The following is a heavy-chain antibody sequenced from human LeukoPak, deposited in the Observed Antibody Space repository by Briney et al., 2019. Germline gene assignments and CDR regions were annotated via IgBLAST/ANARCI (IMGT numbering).Heavy chain of an antibody. CDR2: IDPNSGGT. V-gene: IGHV1-2*02. CDR3: ARSGAYGSGSYLSS. Sequence: ASVKVSCKASGYTFTGYYMHWVRQASGQGLEWMGWIDPNSGGTNYAQKFQGRVTMTRDTSISTAYMELGSLRSDDTAVYYCARSGAYGSGSYLSSWGQGTLVTVSS. J-gene: IGHJ5*02. D-gene: IGHD3-10*01. CDR1: GYTFTGYY.